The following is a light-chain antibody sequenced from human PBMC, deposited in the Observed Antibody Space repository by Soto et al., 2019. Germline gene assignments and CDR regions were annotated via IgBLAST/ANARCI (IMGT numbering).Light chain of an antibody. CDR1: QRVTSNY. CDR2: GAS. CDR3: QQDGASLTWT. J-gene: IGKJ1*01. Sequence: EIVLTQSPGTLSLSPGERATLSCRASQRVTSNYLAWYQQRPGQAPKLLISGASSRAAGIADRFSGSGSGTDFTLTITRLEPEDFAVYYWQQDGASLTWTFGQGTKVEIK. V-gene: IGKV3-20*01.